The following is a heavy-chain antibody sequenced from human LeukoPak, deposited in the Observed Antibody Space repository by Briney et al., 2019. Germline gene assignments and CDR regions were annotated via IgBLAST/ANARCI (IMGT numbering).Heavy chain of an antibody. CDR2: ISGSGGST. CDR3: AKDFLAVAQYYFDY. CDR1: GFTFSSYA. V-gene: IGHV3-23*01. D-gene: IGHD6-19*01. Sequence: GGSLRLSCAASGFTFSSYAMSWVRQAPGKGLEGVSAISGSGGSTYYADSVKGRFNISRDNSKNTLYLQMISLRAEDTAVYYCAKDFLAVAQYYFDYWGQGTLVTVSS. J-gene: IGHJ4*02.